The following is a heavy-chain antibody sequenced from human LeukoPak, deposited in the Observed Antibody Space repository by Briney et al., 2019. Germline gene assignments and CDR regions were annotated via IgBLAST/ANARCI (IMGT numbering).Heavy chain of an antibody. CDR2: IYYSGST. J-gene: IGHJ3*02. V-gene: IGHV4-59*01. D-gene: IGHD1-26*01. Sequence: SETLSLTCTVSGGSISSYYWSWIRQPPGKGLEWIGYIYYSGSTNYKPSLKSRVTISVDTSKNQFSLKLSSVTAADTAVYYCARDGSRVGSAFDIWGQGTMVTVSS. CDR1: GGSISSYY. CDR3: ARDGSRVGSAFDI.